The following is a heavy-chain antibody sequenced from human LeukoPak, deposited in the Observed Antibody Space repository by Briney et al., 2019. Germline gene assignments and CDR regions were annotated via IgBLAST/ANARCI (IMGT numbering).Heavy chain of an antibody. CDR2: IGAGGDT. J-gene: IGHJ3*02. D-gene: IGHD1-26*01. V-gene: IGHV3-13*01. CDR3: VRGLSGPAEHDAFDI. Sequence: GSLRLSCAASGSTFSSYDLHWVRPPAGQGLEWVSAIGAGGDTYYSGSAKGRFTISRDNAKNSFYLQMNSLRGGDTAVYYCVRGLSGPAEHDAFDIWGQGTMVTVSS. CDR1: GSTFSSYD.